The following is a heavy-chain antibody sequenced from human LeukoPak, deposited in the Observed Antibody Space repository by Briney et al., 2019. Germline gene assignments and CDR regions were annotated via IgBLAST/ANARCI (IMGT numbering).Heavy chain of an antibody. CDR1: GFTFSDYY. CDR2: ISSSGSTI. V-gene: IGHV3-11*01. J-gene: IGHJ6*02. CDR3: ARPTRYSSGWYGYGMDV. Sequence: MTGGSLRLSRAASGFTFSDYYMSWIRQAPGKGLEWVSYISSSGSTIYYADSVKGRFTISRDNAKNSLYLQMNSLRAEDTAVYYCARPTRYSSGWYGYGMDVWGQGTTVTVS. D-gene: IGHD6-19*01.